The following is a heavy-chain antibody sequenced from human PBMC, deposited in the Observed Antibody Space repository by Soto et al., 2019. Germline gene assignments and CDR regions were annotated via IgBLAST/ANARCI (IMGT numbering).Heavy chain of an antibody. V-gene: IGHV4-31*03. CDR1: GGSISTVGHY. CDR2: IYHTGST. J-gene: IGHJ4*02. CDR3: ARATGTLRSRNCDY. Sequence: SETLSLTCTVSGGSISTVGHYWTWIRQPPGKGLEWIGSIYHTGSTYYSKSLRSRLTMSVDTSKSQFSLRLSSVTAADTAVYYCARATGTLRSRNCDYWGQGSLVTVSS. D-gene: IGHD1-1*01.